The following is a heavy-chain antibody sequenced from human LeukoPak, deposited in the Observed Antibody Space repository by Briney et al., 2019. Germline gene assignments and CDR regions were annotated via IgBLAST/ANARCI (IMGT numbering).Heavy chain of an antibody. CDR2: ISSSSRSK. D-gene: IGHD1-26*01. CDR3: ASQSSGSSTRAPDF. J-gene: IGHJ4*02. V-gene: IGHV3-48*04. Sequence: GGSLRLSCETSGATFSFFSLQGVRRAPGRGLEWLSYISSSSRSKYYADSVKGRFIVSRDNAKNSLYLQMDSLRAEDTALYYCASQSSGSSTRAPDFWGQGTLVTVSS. CDR1: GATFSFFS.